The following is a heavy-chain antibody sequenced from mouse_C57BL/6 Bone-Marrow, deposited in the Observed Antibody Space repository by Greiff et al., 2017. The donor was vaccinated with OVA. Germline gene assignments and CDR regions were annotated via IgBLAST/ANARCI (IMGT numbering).Heavy chain of an antibody. CDR1: GFSFTSYG. D-gene: IGHD2-4*01. Sequence: VKLVESGPGLVAPSQSLSITCTVSGFSFTSYGVHWVRQPPGKGLEWLVVIWSDGSTTYNSALKSRLSISKDNSKSQVFLKMNSLQTDDTAMYYCARHPYDYDCWYFDVWGTGTTVTVSS. J-gene: IGHJ1*03. CDR2: IWSDGST. CDR3: ARHPYDYDCWYFDV. V-gene: IGHV2-6-1*01.